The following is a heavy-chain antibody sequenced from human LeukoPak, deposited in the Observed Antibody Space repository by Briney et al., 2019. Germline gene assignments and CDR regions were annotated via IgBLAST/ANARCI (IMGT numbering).Heavy chain of an antibody. CDR2: IRSNSRGI. V-gene: IGHV3-21*06. CDR1: RFTFNSYT. Sequence: GGSLRLSCAASRFTFNSYTMNWVRQAPGKGLESVSSIRSNSRGINYVDSVKGRFTISRDNDKNTVFLEMNSLRAEDTAVYYCARDGASIDDQYYGLDVWGQGTTVTVSS. J-gene: IGHJ6*02. D-gene: IGHD1-1*01. CDR3: ARDGASIDDQYYGLDV.